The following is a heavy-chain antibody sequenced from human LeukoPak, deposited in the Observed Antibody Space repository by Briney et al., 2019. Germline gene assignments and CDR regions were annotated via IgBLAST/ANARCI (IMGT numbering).Heavy chain of an antibody. V-gene: IGHV3-23*01. CDR2: ISGSGVTT. CDR3: AKVLGGTSWYWDGFDI. Sequence: PGGSLRLSCAASGFTFSSYAMSWVRQAPGKGLDWVSTISGSGVTTYYADSVKGRFTISRDNSDNTLYLQMNSLRAEDTAIYYCAKVLGGTSWYWDGFDIWGQGTMVTVSS. D-gene: IGHD6-13*01. CDR1: GFTFSSYA. J-gene: IGHJ3*02.